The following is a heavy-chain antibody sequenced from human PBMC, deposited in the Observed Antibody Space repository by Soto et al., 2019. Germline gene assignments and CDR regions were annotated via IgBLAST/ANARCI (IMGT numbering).Heavy chain of an antibody. CDR2: ISGSGGTR. CDR1: GFSFSSYA. CDR3: AKNILGDGGYGGD. J-gene: IGHJ4*02. V-gene: IGHV3-23*01. D-gene: IGHD5-12*01. Sequence: GSLSLSCAASGFSFSSYAMSWVRQAPGKGLEWVSAISGSGGTRYYADSVKGRFTISRDNSKNTLYLQMNSLRADDTAVYYWAKNILGDGGYGGDWGQGTLVTGSS.